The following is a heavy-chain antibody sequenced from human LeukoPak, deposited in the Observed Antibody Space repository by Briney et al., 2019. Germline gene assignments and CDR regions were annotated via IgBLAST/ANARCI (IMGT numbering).Heavy chain of an antibody. CDR2: ISGSGSST. Sequence: PGGSLRLSCAASGFTFSSYGMSWVRQAPGKGLEWVSAISGSGSSTYYADSVKGRFTISRDNSKNTLYVQMNSLRADDTAVYYCARSGTNYYYSYMDVWGKGTTVTVSS. J-gene: IGHJ6*03. CDR3: ARSGTNYYYSYMDV. D-gene: IGHD1-26*01. CDR1: GFTFSSYG. V-gene: IGHV3-23*01.